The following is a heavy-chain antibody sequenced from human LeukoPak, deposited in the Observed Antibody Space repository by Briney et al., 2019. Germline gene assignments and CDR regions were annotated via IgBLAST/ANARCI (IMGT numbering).Heavy chain of an antibody. V-gene: IGHV4-59*01. J-gene: IGHJ4*02. D-gene: IGHD3-9*01. CDR1: GGSIINYS. Sequence: PSETLSLTCTVSGGSIINYSWSWIRQPPGKGLEWIGYIYDNGNTNYNPSLKSRVSISVDTSKNRFSLRLSSVTAADTAVYYCARGGRGYFDWSTDYWGQGTLVTVSS. CDR2: IYDNGNT. CDR3: ARGGRGYFDWSTDY.